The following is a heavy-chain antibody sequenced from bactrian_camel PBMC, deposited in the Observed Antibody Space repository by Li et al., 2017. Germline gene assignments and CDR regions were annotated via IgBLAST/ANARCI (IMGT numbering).Heavy chain of an antibody. CDR1: GFTFSRYG. CDR2: IEIATGST. J-gene: IGHJ6*01. CDR3: VTDWNDGSWFDFGY. V-gene: IGHV3S40*01. D-gene: IGHD6*01. Sequence: VQLVESGGGLMQSGGSLRLSCAASGFTFSRYGMSWVRQAPGKEREGVATIEIATGSTKYADSVKGRFTISQDSAKNTVYLQMNNLKPEDAAVYYCVTDWNDGSWFDFGYWGQGTQVTVS.